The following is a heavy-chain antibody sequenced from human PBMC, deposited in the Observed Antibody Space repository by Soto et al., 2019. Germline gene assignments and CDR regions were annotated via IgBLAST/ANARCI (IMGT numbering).Heavy chain of an antibody. CDR2: MNPDSGHA. CDR3: ARRPHCSGGICYYGLDN. V-gene: IGHV1-8*01. J-gene: IGHJ4*02. CDR1: GYTFTNSD. D-gene: IGHD2-15*01. Sequence: QVQLVQSGAEVKKPGASVKVSCKASGYTFTNSDINWVRQAPGQGLEWMGWMNPDSGHAAYAQKFQSRVPLTTSTYTSTVYMEMRSLGSADTAVYYCARRPHCSGGICYYGLDNWGQGTLVTVSS.